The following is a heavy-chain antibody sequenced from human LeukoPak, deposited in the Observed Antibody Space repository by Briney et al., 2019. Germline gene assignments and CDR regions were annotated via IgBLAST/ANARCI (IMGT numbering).Heavy chain of an antibody. CDR2: ISYDGSNK. Sequence: GRSLRLSCAASGFTFSSCGMHWVRQAPGKGLEWVAVISYDGSNKYYADSVKGRFTITRDNSKNTLYLQMNSLRAEDTAVYYCARGGGIAAAEIYFDYWGQGTLVTVSS. CDR3: ARGGGIAAAEIYFDY. J-gene: IGHJ4*02. V-gene: IGHV3-30*03. D-gene: IGHD6-13*01. CDR1: GFTFSSCG.